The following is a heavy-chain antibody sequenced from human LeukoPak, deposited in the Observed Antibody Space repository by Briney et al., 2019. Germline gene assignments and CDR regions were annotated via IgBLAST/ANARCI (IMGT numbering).Heavy chain of an antibody. CDR1: GFTFSSYE. V-gene: IGHV3-48*03. D-gene: IGHD2-2*01. J-gene: IGHJ4*02. CDR2: ISSSGSTI. Sequence: QPGGSLRLSCAASGFTFSSYEMNWVRQAPGKGLEGVSYISSSGSTIFYADSVRGRCTISRDNAKNSLYLLMNSLRAEDTAVYYCEREYQHADFDSWGQGTLVTVSS. CDR3: EREYQHADFDS.